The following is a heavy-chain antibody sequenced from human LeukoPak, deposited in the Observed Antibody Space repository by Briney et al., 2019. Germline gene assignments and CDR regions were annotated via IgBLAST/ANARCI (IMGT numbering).Heavy chain of an antibody. CDR3: AELGITMIGGV. D-gene: IGHD3-10*02. CDR2: RKQEGREK. V-gene: IGHV3-7*01. CDR1: GFTLSSYG. Sequence: GGSQRLSCAASGFTLSSYGRHWVRQAPGKVRQWVANRKQEGREKDSVDAANGRLTIARDNAKNSLYLQMNSLRAEDTAVSSCAELGITMIGGVWGKGSTVTISS. J-gene: IGHJ6*03.